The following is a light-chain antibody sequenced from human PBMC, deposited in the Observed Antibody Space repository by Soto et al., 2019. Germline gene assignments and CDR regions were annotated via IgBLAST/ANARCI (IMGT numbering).Light chain of an antibody. Sequence: DIVMTQSPDSLAVSLGERATINCKSSQSVLYSSNNKNYLVWYQQKPGQPPKLLIYWAYTRESGVHDRFSGSGSGTDFTLTIRSLQAEDVAVYYCKQYYSTPLTFGGGTKV. CDR3: KQYYSTPLT. CDR2: WAY. J-gene: IGKJ4*01. V-gene: IGKV4-1*01. CDR1: QSVLYSSNNKNY.